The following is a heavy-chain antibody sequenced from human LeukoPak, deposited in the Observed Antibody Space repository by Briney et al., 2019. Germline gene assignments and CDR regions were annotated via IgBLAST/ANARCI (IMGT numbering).Heavy chain of an antibody. J-gene: IGHJ3*02. D-gene: IGHD1-26*01. Sequence: ASVKVSCKPSGYTFTSDGIMWVRRAPGPRLEWLGWISAYSGNSNYAQKVQGRVSMTRDTSTSTVYMELRSLSADDTALYDCARGSDRRVVGAFDIWRQGTMVTVSS. CDR2: ISAYSGNS. CDR1: GYTFTSDG. V-gene: IGHV1-18*01. CDR3: ARGSDRRVVGAFDI.